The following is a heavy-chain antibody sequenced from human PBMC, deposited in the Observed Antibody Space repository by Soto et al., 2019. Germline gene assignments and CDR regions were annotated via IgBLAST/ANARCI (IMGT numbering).Heavy chain of an antibody. CDR3: ACRDYDFCGGHLDV. V-gene: IGHV4-4*02. Sequence: QVQLQESGPGLVKPSGTLSLTCTVSGGSITSRNWWRWVRQSPGKGLEWVGEVYHSGSTNYNSSLKGPVSMSVYKSKNQFSLNLSSVTVADTAVYYCACRDYDFCGGHLDVWGQGTTVTVS. CDR1: GGSITSRNW. J-gene: IGHJ6*02. CDR2: VYHSGST. D-gene: IGHD3-3*01.